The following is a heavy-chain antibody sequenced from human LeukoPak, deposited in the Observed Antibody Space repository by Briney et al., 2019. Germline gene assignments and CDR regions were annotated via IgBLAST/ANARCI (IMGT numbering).Heavy chain of an antibody. CDR3: AELGITMIGGV. CDR1: GFTFSSYS. CDR2: ISSSSSTI. V-gene: IGHV3-48*04. Sequence: GGSLRLSCAASGFTFSSYSMNWVRQAPGKGLEWVSYISSSSSTIYYADSVKGRFTISRDNAKNSLYLQMDSLRAEDTAVYYCAELGITMIGGVWGKGTTVTISS. D-gene: IGHD3-10*02. J-gene: IGHJ6*04.